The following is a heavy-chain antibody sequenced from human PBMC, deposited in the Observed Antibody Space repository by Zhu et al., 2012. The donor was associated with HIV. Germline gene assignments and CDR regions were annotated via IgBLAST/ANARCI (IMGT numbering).Heavy chain of an antibody. V-gene: IGHV4-4*02. CDR3: ARVRAAAGRPYWYFDL. D-gene: IGHD6-13*01. CDR1: RGSIISSNW. Sequence: QVQLQESGPGLVRPSGTLSLTCAVSRGSIISSNWWAWVRQPPGKGLEWIGEIYHSGSTSYSPSLRSRVTISVDKSKNQFSLNLNSVTAADTAVYYRARVRAAAGRPYWYFDLWGRGRPGHCLL. CDR2: IYHSGST. J-gene: IGHJ2*01.